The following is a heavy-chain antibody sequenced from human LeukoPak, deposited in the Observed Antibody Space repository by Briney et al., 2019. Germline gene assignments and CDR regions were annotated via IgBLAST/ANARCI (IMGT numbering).Heavy chain of an antibody. D-gene: IGHD6-13*01. CDR1: GYSFTTYW. J-gene: IGHJ4*02. Sequence: GESLKISCKGSGYSFTTYWIGWVRQMPGKGLEWMGIIYPGDSDARYSPSFQGQVTISVDKSISTAYLQWSSLTASDTAIYFCARQKRFVSSEDPFDSWGQGTLVTVSS. CDR2: IYPGDSDA. V-gene: IGHV5-51*01. CDR3: ARQKRFVSSEDPFDS.